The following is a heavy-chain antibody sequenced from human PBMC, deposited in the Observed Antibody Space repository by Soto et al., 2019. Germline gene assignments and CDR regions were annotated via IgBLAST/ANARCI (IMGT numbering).Heavy chain of an antibody. D-gene: IGHD2-8*01. J-gene: IGHJ5*02. V-gene: IGHV1-18*01. CDR2: IIAYNGIT. CDR1: GYTFTSYG. Sequence: QVQLVQSGAEVKKPGASVKVSCKASGYTFTSYGITWVRQAPGQGLEWMGWIIAYNGITKYAQNLLGRVTMTTDTATTTAYMELRSLRSDDTAVYYGARIPNERGGWFDPWGQGTLVTVSS. CDR3: ARIPNERGGWFDP.